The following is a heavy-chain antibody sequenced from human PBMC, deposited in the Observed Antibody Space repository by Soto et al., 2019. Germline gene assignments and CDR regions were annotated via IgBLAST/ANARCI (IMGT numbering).Heavy chain of an antibody. V-gene: IGHV3-43*01. Sequence: EVQLVESGGVVVQPGGSLRLSCAASGFTFDDYTMHWVRQAPGKGLEWVSLIRWDGGSTYYADSVKGRFTISRDNSKNSLYLQMNSLRTEDTALYYCAKDIENGRAVVAATGPFDYWGQGTLVTVSS. J-gene: IGHJ4*02. D-gene: IGHD2-15*01. CDR3: AKDIENGRAVVAATGPFDY. CDR1: GFTFDDYT. CDR2: IRWDGGST.